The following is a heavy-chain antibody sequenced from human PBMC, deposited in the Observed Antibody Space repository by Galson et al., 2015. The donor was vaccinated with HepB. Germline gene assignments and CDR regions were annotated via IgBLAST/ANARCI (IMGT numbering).Heavy chain of an antibody. CDR1: GGSISSSSYY. D-gene: IGHD2-21*01. CDR2: IYYSGCT. V-gene: IGHV4-39*07. Sequence: LSLTCTVSGGSISSSSYYWGWIRQPPGKGLEWIGSIYYSGCTYYNPSLKSRVTISVDTSKNQFSLKLSSVTAADTAVYYCAKGVIHYGMDVWGQGTTVTVSS. J-gene: IGHJ6*02. CDR3: AKGVIHYGMDV.